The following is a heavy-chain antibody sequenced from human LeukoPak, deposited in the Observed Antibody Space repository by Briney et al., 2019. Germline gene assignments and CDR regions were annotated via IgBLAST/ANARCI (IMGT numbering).Heavy chain of an antibody. CDR2: ISSSGSTI. D-gene: IGHD2-21*02. CDR1: GFTFSDYY. Sequence: GGSLRLFCAASGFTFSDYYMSWMSQAPGKGLEWVSYISSSGSTIYYADSVKGRFTISRDNAKNSLYLQMNSLRAEDTAVYYCARDERHPDAYCGGDCYGTATDYWGQGTLVTVSS. CDR3: ARDERHPDAYCGGDCYGTATDY. J-gene: IGHJ4*02. V-gene: IGHV3-11*04.